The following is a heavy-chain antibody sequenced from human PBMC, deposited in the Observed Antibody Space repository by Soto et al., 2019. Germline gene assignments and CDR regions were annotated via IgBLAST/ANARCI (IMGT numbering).Heavy chain of an antibody. CDR2: LSGSGGST. J-gene: IGHJ6*02. CDR1: GFTFGSYA. CDR3: AKQQGPGTPYYYAMDV. Sequence: PGGSLILSCAASGFTFGSYAMTWVRQAPGKGLEWVSTLSGSGGSTYYAASVKGRFTISRDNSKDTLYLEMNGLRGEDTAVYFCAKQQGPGTPYYYAMDVWGQGTAVTVSS. D-gene: IGHD1-1*01. V-gene: IGHV3-23*01.